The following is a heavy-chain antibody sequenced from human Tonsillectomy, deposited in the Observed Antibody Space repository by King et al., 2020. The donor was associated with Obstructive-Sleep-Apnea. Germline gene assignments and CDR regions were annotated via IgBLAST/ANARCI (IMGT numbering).Heavy chain of an antibody. V-gene: IGHV4-30-4*01. Sequence: QLQESGPGLVKPSQTLSLTCTVSGGSISSGDYYWRWIRQPPGKGLEWIGYIYYSGSTYYNPSLKSRVTISVDTSKNQFSLKLSSVTAADTAVYYCARVRRITMIRGVSTYNYYGMDVWGQGTTVTVSS. J-gene: IGHJ6*02. CDR2: IYYSGST. CDR3: ARVRRITMIRGVSTYNYYGMDV. CDR1: GGSISSGDYY. D-gene: IGHD3-10*01.